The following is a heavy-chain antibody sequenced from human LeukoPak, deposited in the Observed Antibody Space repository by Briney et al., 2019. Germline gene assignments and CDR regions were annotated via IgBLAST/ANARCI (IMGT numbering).Heavy chain of an antibody. D-gene: IGHD1-26*01. CDR1: GGSFIGYY. V-gene: IGHV4-34*01. Sequence: SETLSHTCAVCGGSFIGYYWSWIRQPPCRGVDGMGEINHSGSTNYNPSLKSRVTISVDTSKSKFSLKMSSVTAADTAVYYCARWEGGSYYDFAYSGAGTLVTVSS. J-gene: IGHJ4*02. CDR3: ARWEGGSYYDFAY. CDR2: INHSGST.